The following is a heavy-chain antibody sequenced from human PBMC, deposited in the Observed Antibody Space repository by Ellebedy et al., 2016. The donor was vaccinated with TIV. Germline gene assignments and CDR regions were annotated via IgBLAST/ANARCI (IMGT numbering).Heavy chain of an antibody. D-gene: IGHD3-10*01. V-gene: IGHV4-39*01. CDR3: ASGLLLANFDY. Sequence: SETLSLXXTVSGGSINSSNYYWGWIRQPPGKGLEWIGSIYYSGNTYFNPSLRSRVTISVDTSKNQFSLKVRSVTAADTAVYYCASGLLLANFDYWGQGTLVTVSS. CDR1: GGSINSSNYY. J-gene: IGHJ4*02. CDR2: IYYSGNT.